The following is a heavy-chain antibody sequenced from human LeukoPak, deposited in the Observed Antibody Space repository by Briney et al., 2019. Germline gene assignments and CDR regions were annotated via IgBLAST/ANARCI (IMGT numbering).Heavy chain of an antibody. CDR2: IRYDGSNK. J-gene: IGHJ4*02. Sequence: HPGGSLRLSCAASGFTFSSYGMHWVRQAPGKGLEWVAFIRYDGSNKYYADSVKGRFTISRDNSKNTLYLQMNSLRAEDTAVYYCAKDGSRQLWYNFYSSGYYPGGDYWGQGTLVTVSS. V-gene: IGHV3-30*02. CDR3: AKDGSRQLWYNFYSSGYYPGGDY. D-gene: IGHD3-22*01. CDR1: GFTFSSYG.